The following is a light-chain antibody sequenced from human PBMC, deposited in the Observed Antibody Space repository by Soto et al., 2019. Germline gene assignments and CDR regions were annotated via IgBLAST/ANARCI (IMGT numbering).Light chain of an antibody. CDR1: SSDVGKYNY. Sequence: QSALTQPASVSGSPGQSITISCTGTSSDVGKYNYVSWYQHHPGKAPKLIIYEVSNRPSGVSNRFTGSKSGNTASLTISGLQAEDEADYYCNSYTGSRHLYVFGTGTKVTVL. CDR3: NSYTGSRHLYV. V-gene: IGLV2-14*01. CDR2: EVS. J-gene: IGLJ1*01.